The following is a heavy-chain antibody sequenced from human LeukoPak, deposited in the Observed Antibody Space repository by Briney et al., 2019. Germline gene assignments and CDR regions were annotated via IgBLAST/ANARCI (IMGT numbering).Heavy chain of an antibody. V-gene: IGHV1-69*04. J-gene: IGHJ4*02. D-gene: IGHD3-22*01. CDR3: HYYYDSSGYYAYFDY. CDR2: IIPILGIA. Sequence: SVKVSCKASGGTFSIYAISWVRQAPGQGLEWMGRIIPILGIANYAQKFQGRVTITADKSTSTAYMELSSLRSEDTAVYYCHYYYDSSGYYAYFDYWGQGTLVTVSS. CDR1: GGTFSIYA.